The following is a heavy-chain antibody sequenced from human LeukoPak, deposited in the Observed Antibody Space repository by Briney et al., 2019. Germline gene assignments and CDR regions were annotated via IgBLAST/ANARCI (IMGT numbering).Heavy chain of an antibody. V-gene: IGHV3-11*01. CDR1: GFTFSDYY. J-gene: IGHJ4*02. CDR2: ISSSDSTI. D-gene: IGHD6-13*01. Sequence: GGSLRLSCAASGFTFSDYYMSWIRQAPGKGLEWVSYISSSDSTIYYADSVKGRFTISRDNAKDSLYLQMNSLRAEDTAVYYCARSDRIAAAIDYWGQGTLVTVSS. CDR3: ARSDRIAAAIDY.